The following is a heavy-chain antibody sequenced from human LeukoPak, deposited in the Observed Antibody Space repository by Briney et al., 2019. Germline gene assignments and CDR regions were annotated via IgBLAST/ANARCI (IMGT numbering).Heavy chain of an antibody. CDR2: INHSGST. J-gene: IGHJ4*02. CDR3: ARGFRGVMFDY. D-gene: IGHD3-16*01. CDR1: GGSFSGYY. Sequence: SETLSLTCAVYGGSFSGYYWSWIRQPPGKGLEWIGEINHSGSTNYNPSLKSRVTISVDRSKNQFSLKLSSVTAADTAVYYCARGFRGVMFDYWGQGTLVTVSS. V-gene: IGHV4-34*01.